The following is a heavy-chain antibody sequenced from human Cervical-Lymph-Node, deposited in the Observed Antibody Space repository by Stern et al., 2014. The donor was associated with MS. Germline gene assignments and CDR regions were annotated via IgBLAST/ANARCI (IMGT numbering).Heavy chain of an antibody. CDR3: AKERTYDFWGGKFDY. J-gene: IGHJ4*02. Sequence: QVQLVQSGGGVVQPGRSLRLSCAASGFAFSSYSMHWVRQTPGKGLAWVAVISYDGMYTYYGDSVKGRFAISRDNSKNTLYLQMNSLRAEDTAVYYCAKERTYDFWGGKFDYWGQGNLVTVSS. V-gene: IGHV3-30*09. CDR1: GFAFSSYS. D-gene: IGHD3/OR15-3a*01. CDR2: ISYDGMYT.